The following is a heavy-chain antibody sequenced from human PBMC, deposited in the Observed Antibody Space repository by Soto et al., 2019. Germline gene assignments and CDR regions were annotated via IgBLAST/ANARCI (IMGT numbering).Heavy chain of an antibody. D-gene: IGHD6-19*01. CDR3: ARVEALPHGWSNDY. J-gene: IGHJ4*02. CDR1: SGSISPYY. CDR2: ISDSGTT. Sequence: PSDTLSLTCTVSSGSISPYYWSWIGQRPGKGLEWIGYISDSGTTTYNPSLNSRVTMSVDTSKNQFSLKISSVTAADTAMYYCARVEALPHGWSNDYWGQGSLVPV. V-gene: IGHV4-59*01.